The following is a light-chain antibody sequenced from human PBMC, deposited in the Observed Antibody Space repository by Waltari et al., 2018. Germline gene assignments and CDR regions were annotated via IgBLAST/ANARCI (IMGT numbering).Light chain of an antibody. Sequence: QTVVTQAPSLSVSPGGTVTLTSALRSRSLSSTSYASWYQQSPGQTPRTLVYKANIRSSGVPDRFSGSVLGNKAVLIITGAQAEDESTYYCLLYMGSGIWVFGGGTKLTVL. CDR2: KAN. V-gene: IGLV8-61*01. CDR3: LLYMGSGIWV. CDR1: SRSLSSTSY. J-gene: IGLJ3*02.